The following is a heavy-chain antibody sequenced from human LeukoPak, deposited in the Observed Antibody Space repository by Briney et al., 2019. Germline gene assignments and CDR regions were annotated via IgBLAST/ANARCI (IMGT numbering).Heavy chain of an antibody. CDR1: GGSISSLY. Sequence: PSETLSLTCSVSGGSISSLYWSWIRHPPGKGLEWIGYIYYTGSTNYNPSLKSRVTMFVDMSKNQFSLRLSSVTAADTAVYYCARHRAYSSSSPFDYWGQGTLVTVSS. V-gene: IGHV4-59*08. J-gene: IGHJ4*02. D-gene: IGHD6-6*01. CDR3: ARHRAYSSSSPFDY. CDR2: IYYTGST.